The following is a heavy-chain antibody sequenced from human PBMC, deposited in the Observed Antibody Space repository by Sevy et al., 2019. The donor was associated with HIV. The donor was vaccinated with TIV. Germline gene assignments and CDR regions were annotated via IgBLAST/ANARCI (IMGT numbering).Heavy chain of an antibody. CDR3: AREGGELAMDV. CDR1: GFIFSDYP. J-gene: IGHJ6*03. V-gene: IGHV3-11*04. Sequence: GGSLRLSCTASGFIFSDYPMTWIRQAPGKGLEWVSYISSPGGTIYYAASLKGRFTISRVNSKNSLYLQMNSLKPEDTAIYYCAREGGELAMDVWVKGTTVTVSS. CDR2: ISSPGGTI. D-gene: IGHD3-3*02.